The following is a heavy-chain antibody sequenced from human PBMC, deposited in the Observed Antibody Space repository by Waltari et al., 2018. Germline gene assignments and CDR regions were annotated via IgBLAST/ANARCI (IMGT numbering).Heavy chain of an antibody. CDR2: ITGTGDTT. CDR3: DL. CDR1: GFMFSNYD. Sequence: EVQLMEFGGGLVQPGGSLRLSCAVSGFMFSNYDMSWVRQAPGKGLEWVSTITGTGDTTSYRDSVGGRFTISRDNSKNTLFLQMNSLGVEDTAIYYFDLWGRGTLVTVSS. V-gene: IGHV3-23*01. J-gene: IGHJ2*01.